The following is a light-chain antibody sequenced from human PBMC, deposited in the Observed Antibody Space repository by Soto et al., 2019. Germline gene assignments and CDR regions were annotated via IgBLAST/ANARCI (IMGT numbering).Light chain of an antibody. V-gene: IGKV3D-20*02. CDR2: GAS. J-gene: IGKJ5*01. CDR3: QQRSSWPIT. CDR1: QSVSSSY. Sequence: EIVLTQSPGTLSLSPGERATLSCRASQSVSSSYLAWYQQKPGQAPRLLIYGASSRATGIPDRFSGGGSGTDFTLTISRLEPEDFAVYYCQQRSSWPITFGQGTRLEIK.